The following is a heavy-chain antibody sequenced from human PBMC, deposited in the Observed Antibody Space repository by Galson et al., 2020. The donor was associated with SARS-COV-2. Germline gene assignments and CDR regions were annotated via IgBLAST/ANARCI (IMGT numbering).Heavy chain of an antibody. V-gene: IGHV3-21*01. CDR3: ARDGGPGAKRFAP. J-gene: IGHJ5*02. CDR2: ISSGGDYI. CDR1: GFIFSNYD. Sequence: GGSLRLSCAGSGFIFSNYDMNWVRQAPGKGLEWVASISSGGDYIYYGDSMKGRFTISRDNAKKSLYLQMDSLRAEDTAFYYCARDGGPGAKRFAPWGKGTLVTFSS. D-gene: IGHD3-16*01.